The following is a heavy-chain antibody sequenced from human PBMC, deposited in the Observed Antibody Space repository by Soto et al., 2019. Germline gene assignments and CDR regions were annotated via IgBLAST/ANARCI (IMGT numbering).Heavy chain of an antibody. D-gene: IGHD5-18*01. CDR3: ARGVDTAMAY. V-gene: IGHV3-72*01. J-gene: IGHJ6*02. CDR2: TRNKANSYTT. Sequence: EVQLVESGGGLVQPGGSLRLSCAASGFTFSDHYMDWVRQAPGKGLEWVGRTRNKANSYTTEYAASVKGRFTISRDESKNSLYLQMNSLKTEDTAVYYCARGVDTAMAYWGQGTTVTVSS. CDR1: GFTFSDHY.